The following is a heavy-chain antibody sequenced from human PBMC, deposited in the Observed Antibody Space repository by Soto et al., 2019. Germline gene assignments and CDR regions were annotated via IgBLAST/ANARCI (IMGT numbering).Heavy chain of an antibody. V-gene: IGHV1-46*01. CDR1: GYTLSDDN. Sequence: QVQLVQSGAEVKKPGASVKVSCKASGYTLSDDNINWVRQAPGKGPEWMGINNPRADSTNYAQKFQGRVTLTRDTSTSTVYMELSSLRSEDTAVYYCARDLRAGGDYWGQGTLVTVSS. CDR3: ARDLRAGGDY. D-gene: IGHD1-26*01. CDR2: NNPRADST. J-gene: IGHJ4*02.